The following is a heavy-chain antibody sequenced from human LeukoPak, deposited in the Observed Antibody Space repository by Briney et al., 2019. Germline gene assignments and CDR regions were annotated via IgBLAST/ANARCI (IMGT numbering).Heavy chain of an antibody. V-gene: IGHV1-2*02. D-gene: IGHD3-9*01. CDR3: ARSRYYDILTGYYSSAFDI. CDR1: GYTFTGYY. CDR2: INPNSGGA. Sequence: ASVKVSCKASGYTFTGYYMHWVRQAPGQGLEWMGWINPNSGGANSARKFQGRVTMTRDTSISTASMELNRLGSDDTAVYYCARSRYYDILTGYYSSAFDIWGQGTMVTVSS. J-gene: IGHJ3*02.